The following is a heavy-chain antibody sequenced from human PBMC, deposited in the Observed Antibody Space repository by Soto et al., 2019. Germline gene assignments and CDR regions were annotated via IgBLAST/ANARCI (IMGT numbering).Heavy chain of an antibody. CDR1: GFTFGSYW. V-gene: IGHV3-74*01. J-gene: IGHJ4*02. Sequence: EVQLVESGGGLVQPGGSLRLSCAASGFTFGSYWMHWVRQAPGKGLVWVSRISPDGTSTSNADSVKGRFTISRDNTKNTLHLQIDSLGVEDTAVYYCARGGGGLAHWGQGTLVTVSS. CDR2: ISPDGTST. D-gene: IGHD3-16*01. CDR3: ARGGGGLAH.